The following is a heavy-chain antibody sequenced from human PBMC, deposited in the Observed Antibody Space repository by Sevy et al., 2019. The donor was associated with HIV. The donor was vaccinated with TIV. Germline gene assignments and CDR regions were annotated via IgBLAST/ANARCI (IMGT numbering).Heavy chain of an antibody. Sequence: GGSLRLSCAASGFTFSSYSMNWVRQAPGKGLEWVSSISISSSYIYYADSVKGRFTISRDNAKNSLYLQMNSLRAEDTAVYYCASLMGKDYWGQGTLVTVSS. CDR3: ASLMGKDY. V-gene: IGHV3-21*01. D-gene: IGHD7-27*01. CDR2: ISISSSYI. CDR1: GFTFSSYS. J-gene: IGHJ4*02.